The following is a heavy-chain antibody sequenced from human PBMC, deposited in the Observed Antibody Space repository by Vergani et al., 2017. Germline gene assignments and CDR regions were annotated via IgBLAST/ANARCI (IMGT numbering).Heavy chain of an antibody. D-gene: IGHD6-13*01. CDR3: ARARLAAAGHYDY. CDR1: GGSISSFY. V-gene: IGHV4-34*01. CDR2: INHSGST. Sequence: QVQLQESGPGLVKPSETLSLTCTVSGGSISSFYWSWIRQPPGKGLEWIGEINHSGSTNYNPSLKSRVTISVDTSKNQFSLKLSSVTAADTAVYYCARARLAAAGHYDYWGQGTLVTVSS. J-gene: IGHJ4*02.